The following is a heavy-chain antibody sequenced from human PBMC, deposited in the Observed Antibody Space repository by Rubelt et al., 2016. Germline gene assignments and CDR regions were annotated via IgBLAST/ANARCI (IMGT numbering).Heavy chain of an antibody. J-gene: IGHJ4*02. CDR3: ARDQGVAAAGEGNYFDY. D-gene: IGHD6-13*01. V-gene: IGHV3-21*01. CDR2: ISSSSSYI. CDR1: GFTFSSYA. Sequence: EVQLLESGGGLVQPGGSLRLSCAASGFTFSSYATTWVRQAPGKGLEWVSSISSSSSYIYYADSVKGRFTISRDNAKNSLYLQMNSLRAEDTAVYYCARDQGVAAAGEGNYFDYWGQGTLVTVSS.